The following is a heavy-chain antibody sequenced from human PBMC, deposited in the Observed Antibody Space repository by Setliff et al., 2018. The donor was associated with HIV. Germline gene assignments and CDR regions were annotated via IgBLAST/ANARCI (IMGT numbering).Heavy chain of an antibody. J-gene: IGHJ1*01. V-gene: IGHV1-69*13. CDR1: GGTFSSFA. CDR3: ARDQGVVTRACWH. CDR2: IIPTFGPV. D-gene: IGHD2-21*02. Sequence: SVKVSCKASGGTFSSFAFNWVRQAPGQGLEWMGDIIPTFGPVHYAQKFQGRVTITADESTNTAYMELRSLTSDDTAVYYCARDQGVVTRACWHWGQGTLVTVSS.